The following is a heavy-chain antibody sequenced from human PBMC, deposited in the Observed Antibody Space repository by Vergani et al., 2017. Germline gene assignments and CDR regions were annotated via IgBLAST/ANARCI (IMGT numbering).Heavy chain of an antibody. V-gene: IGHV3-48*01. Sequence: VQLVESGGGVVQPGRSLRLSCAASGFTFSSYSMNWVRQAPGKGLEWVSYISSSSSTIYYADSVKGRFTISRDNAKNSLYLQMNSLRAEDTAVYYCAKGLLLQMVRGPFDYWGQGTLVTVSS. CDR3: AKGLLLQMVRGPFDY. D-gene: IGHD3-10*01. J-gene: IGHJ4*02. CDR1: GFTFSSYS. CDR2: ISSSSSTI.